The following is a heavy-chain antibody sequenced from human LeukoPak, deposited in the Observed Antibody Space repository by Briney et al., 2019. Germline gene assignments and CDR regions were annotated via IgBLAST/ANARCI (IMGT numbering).Heavy chain of an antibody. D-gene: IGHD6-13*01. CDR3: ARELAAAGSDP. V-gene: IGHV3-13*01. J-gene: IGHJ5*02. CDR2: IGTAGDT. Sequence: GGSLRLSCAASGFTFSSYDMHWVRQATGKGLEWVSAIGTAGDTYYPGSVKGRFTISRENAKNSLYLQMNSLRAGDTAVYYCARELAAAGSDPWGQGTLVTVSS. CDR1: GFTFSSYD.